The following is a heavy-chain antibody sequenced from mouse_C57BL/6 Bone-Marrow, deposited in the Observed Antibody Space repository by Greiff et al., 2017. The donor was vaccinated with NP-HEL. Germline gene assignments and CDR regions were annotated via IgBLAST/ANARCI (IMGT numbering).Heavy chain of an antibody. J-gene: IGHJ3*01. CDR2: ISNGGGSP. Sequence: DVKLVESGGGLVQPGGSLKLSCAASGFTFSDYYMYWVRQTPEKRLEWVAYISNGGGSPYYPDTVKGRFTISRDNAKNTLYLQMSRLKSEDTAMYYCARDPWFAYWGQGTLVTVSA. V-gene: IGHV5-12*01. CDR3: ARDPWFAY. CDR1: GFTFSDYY.